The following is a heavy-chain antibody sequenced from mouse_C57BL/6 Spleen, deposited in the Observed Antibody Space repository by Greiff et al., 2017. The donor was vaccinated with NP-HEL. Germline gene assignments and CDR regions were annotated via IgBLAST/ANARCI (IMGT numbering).Heavy chain of an antibody. V-gene: IGHV1-81*01. D-gene: IGHD1-1*01. CDR2: IYPRSGNT. CDR1: GYTFTSYG. CDR3: LITTVVAYYFDY. J-gene: IGHJ2*01. Sequence: VQLQESGAELARPGASVKLSCKASGYTFTSYGISWVKQRTGQGLEWIGEIYPRSGNTYYNEKFKGKATLTADKSSSTAYMELRSLTSEDSAVYFCLITTVVAYYFDYWGQGTTLTVSS.